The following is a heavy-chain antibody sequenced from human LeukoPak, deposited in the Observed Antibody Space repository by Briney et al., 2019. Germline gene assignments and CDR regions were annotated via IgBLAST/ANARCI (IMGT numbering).Heavy chain of an antibody. J-gene: IGHJ6*02. D-gene: IGHD2-8*01. Sequence: SETLSLTCTVSGGSISSYYWSWIRQPAGKGLEWIGCVYISGSTNYNPSLKSRVTMSVDTSQKQFSLKLSSVTAGGTPVYFCARMGVGYGMDVWGQGTTVTVSS. V-gene: IGHV4-4*07. CDR2: VYISGST. CDR1: GGSISSYY. CDR3: ARMGVGYGMDV.